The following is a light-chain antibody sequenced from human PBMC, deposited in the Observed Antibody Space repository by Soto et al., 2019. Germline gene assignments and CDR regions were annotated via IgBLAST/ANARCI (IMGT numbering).Light chain of an antibody. CDR3: QQYGSSPPYN. V-gene: IGKV3-20*01. J-gene: IGKJ2*01. CDR1: RSFASSY. CDR2: AAS. Sequence: DMVLTQSPGTLSLSPGERATLSCRASRSFASSYLGWYQQKPGQAPRLLLYAASKRATGIPDRFSGSGSGTDFTLTINRLEPEDSAVYYCQQYGSSPPYNFGQGTRWISN.